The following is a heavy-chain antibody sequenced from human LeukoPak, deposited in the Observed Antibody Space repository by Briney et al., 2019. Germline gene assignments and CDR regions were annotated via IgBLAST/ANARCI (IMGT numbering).Heavy chain of an antibody. CDR2: IDWDDDK. CDR1: GFSLSTRGMR. CDR3: ARLGIYGGKRDYFDY. D-gene: IGHD5-12*01. V-gene: IGHV2-70*04. J-gene: IGHJ4*02. Sequence: SGPALVKPPQTLTLTCTFSGFSLSTRGMRVSWIRQPPGKALERLTRIDWDDDKFYSTSLKTRLTISKDTSKNQVVLTMTNMDPVDTATYYCARLGIYGGKRDYFDYWGQGTLVTVSS.